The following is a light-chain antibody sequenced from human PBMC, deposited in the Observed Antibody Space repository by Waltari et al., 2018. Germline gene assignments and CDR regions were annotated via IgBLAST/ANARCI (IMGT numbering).Light chain of an antibody. CDR2: ADS. J-gene: IGLJ7*01. CDR3: QVWDVDSDHVF. Sequence: SYGLTQPPSMSVSPGQPARIPCGGGYFGREDVNWYQQKPPQAPVLVIYADSARPSGMPERFSGSRSGNTATLTIGGVEAGDEADYYCQVWDVDSDHVFFGGGTRLTVL. V-gene: IGLV3-21*02. CDR1: YFGRED.